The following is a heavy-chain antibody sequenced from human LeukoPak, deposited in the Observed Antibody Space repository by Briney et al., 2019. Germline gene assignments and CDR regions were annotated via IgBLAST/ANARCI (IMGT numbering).Heavy chain of an antibody. CDR1: GFTVSSNY. CDR2: IRSKAYGGTT. CDR3: TRHKYIAAAATLDY. D-gene: IGHD6-13*01. J-gene: IGHJ4*02. Sequence: PGGSLRLSCAASGFTVSSNYMSWVRQAPGKGLEWVGFIRSKAYGGTTEYAASVKGRFTISRDDSKSIAYLQMNSLKTEDTAVYYCTRHKYIAAAATLDYWGQGTLVTVSS. V-gene: IGHV3-49*04.